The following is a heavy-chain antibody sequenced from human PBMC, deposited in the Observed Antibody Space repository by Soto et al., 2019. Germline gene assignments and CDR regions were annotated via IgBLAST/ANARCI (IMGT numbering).Heavy chain of an antibody. CDR3: ARDPESPQGNHGLDV. Sequence: QVQLVQSGAEVKKPGASVKVSCKASGYTFSDYYMHWVRQAPGQGLEWMGWINPKTGGTNYAQKFQDCVTMTRDTSISTAYMELNRLTSDDTAVYYCARDPESPQGNHGLDVWVQGTTVTVSS. CDR1: GYTFSDYY. CDR2: INPKTGGT. D-gene: IGHD4-4*01. J-gene: IGHJ6*02. V-gene: IGHV1-2*04.